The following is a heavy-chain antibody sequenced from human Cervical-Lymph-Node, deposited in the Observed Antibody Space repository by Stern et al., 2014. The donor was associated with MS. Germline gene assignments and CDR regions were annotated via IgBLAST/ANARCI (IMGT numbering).Heavy chain of an antibody. CDR3: ARAPALTWLPDETTGSYWYFDL. J-gene: IGHJ2*01. D-gene: IGHD3-9*01. Sequence: QVQLQESGPGLVKPSETLSLTCTVSGGSVSSGSYYWSWIRQPPGKGLEXFGYIYYSGSTNYNPSLKSRVTISVDTSKNQFSLKLSSVTAADTAVYYCARAPALTWLPDETTGSYWYFDLWGRGTLVTVSS. CDR1: GGSVSSGSYY. CDR2: IYYSGST. V-gene: IGHV4-61*01.